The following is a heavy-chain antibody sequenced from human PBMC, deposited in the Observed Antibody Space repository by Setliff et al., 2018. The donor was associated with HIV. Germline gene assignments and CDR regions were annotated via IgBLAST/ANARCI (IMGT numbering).Heavy chain of an antibody. CDR2: ISGSGQTI. D-gene: IGHD1-26*01. CDR1: GFSINNSD. V-gene: IGHV3-48*04. CDR3: ARDGGSSPSPVHDYYYYYYMDV. J-gene: IGHJ6*03. Sequence: PRGSLRLSCVVSGFSINNSDRNWVRQAPAPGLEWVSHISGSGQTIYYADSVRGRITISRDNARNSVYLQMNSLRAEDTAVYYCARDGGSSPSPVHDYYYYYYMDVWGKGTTVTVSS.